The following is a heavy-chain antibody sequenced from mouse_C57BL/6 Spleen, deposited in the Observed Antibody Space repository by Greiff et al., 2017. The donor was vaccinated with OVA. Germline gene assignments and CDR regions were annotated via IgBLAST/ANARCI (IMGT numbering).Heavy chain of an antibody. CDR1: GYTFTSYW. D-gene: IGHD1-1*01. CDR2: IYPGNSDT. CDR3: MITTVGLDAMDY. J-gene: IGHJ4*01. V-gene: IGHV1-5*01. Sequence: EVQLQQSGTVLARPGASVKMSCKTSGYTFTSYWMHWVKQRPGQGLEWIGAIYPGNSDTSYNQKFKGKAKLTAVTSASTAYMELSSLTNEDSAVYYCMITTVGLDAMDYWGQGTSVTVSS.